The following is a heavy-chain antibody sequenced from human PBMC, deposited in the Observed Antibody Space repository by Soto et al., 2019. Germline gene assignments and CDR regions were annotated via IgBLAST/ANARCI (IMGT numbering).Heavy chain of an antibody. D-gene: IGHD6-13*01. V-gene: IGHV4-59*12. Sequence: SETLSLTCAVSGTSFGTYYWSWIRQPPGKGLEWIGYIYHSGSTNYNPSLKSRVTISVDTSKNQFSLKLTSVTAADTAVYYCESPYRGSCYVWFDPWGQGTLVTVSS. CDR3: ESPYRGSCYVWFDP. CDR2: IYHSGST. J-gene: IGHJ5*02. CDR1: GTSFGTYY.